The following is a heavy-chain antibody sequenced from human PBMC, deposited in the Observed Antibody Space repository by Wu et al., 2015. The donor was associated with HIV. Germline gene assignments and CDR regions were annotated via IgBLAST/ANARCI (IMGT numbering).Heavy chain of an antibody. Sequence: QVQLLQSGAEVKKPGASVMVSCKASGYTFIDYYIYWVRQAPGQGPEWMGWINPNRGGTKYGKKFQGRVTLTRDTAVTTAYLELNSLRSDDTAVYYCVRNTDSVATSLYSLGVWGQGTTVTVSS. CDR1: GYTFIDYY. CDR3: VRNTDSVATSLYSLGV. D-gene: IGHD5-12*01. CDR2: INPNRGGT. V-gene: IGHV1-2*02. J-gene: IGHJ6*02.